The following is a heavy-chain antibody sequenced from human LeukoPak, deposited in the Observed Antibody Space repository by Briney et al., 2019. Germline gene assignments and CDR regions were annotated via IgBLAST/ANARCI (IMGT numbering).Heavy chain of an antibody. J-gene: IGHJ4*02. Sequence: SETLSLTCTVPGGSISNYFWSWVRQPPGKGLEWIGYIYYTGSTNYNPSLKSRVTISVDTSKNQFSLSLSSVTAADTAVYYCARYYYGSGSYQRYFDYWGQGTLVTVSS. CDR2: IYYTGST. CDR1: GGSISNYF. V-gene: IGHV4-59*08. D-gene: IGHD3-10*01. CDR3: ARYYYGSGSYQRYFDY.